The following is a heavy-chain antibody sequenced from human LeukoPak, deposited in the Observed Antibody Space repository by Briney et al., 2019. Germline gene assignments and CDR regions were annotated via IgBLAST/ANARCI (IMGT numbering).Heavy chain of an antibody. J-gene: IGHJ4*02. Sequence: PSETLSLTCTVSGGSIINHYWNWVRQPPGKGLEWIGHIYYSGSTNYNPSLKSRVTISVDRSKTQFSLNLSSVTAADTAVYYSAMYYYYERSGCRHYYFDSWGQGTLVTVSS. CDR2: IYYSGST. V-gene: IGHV4-59*11. CDR1: GGSIINHY. D-gene: IGHD3-22*01. CDR3: AMYYYYERSGCRHYYFDS.